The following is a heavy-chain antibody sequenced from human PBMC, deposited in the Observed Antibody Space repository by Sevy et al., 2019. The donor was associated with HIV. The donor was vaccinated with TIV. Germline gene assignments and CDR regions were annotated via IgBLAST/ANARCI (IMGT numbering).Heavy chain of an antibody. D-gene: IGHD3-22*01. Sequence: GGSLRLSCAASGFTFSGSAMHWVRQASGKGLEWVGRIRSKANSYAPAYAASVKGRFTISRDDSKNTAYLQMNSLKTEDTAVYYCTRHEEYYYDSSGPADYWGQGTLVTVSS. CDR1: GFTFSGSA. V-gene: IGHV3-73*01. CDR3: TRHEEYYYDSSGPADY. CDR2: IRSKANSYAP. J-gene: IGHJ4*02.